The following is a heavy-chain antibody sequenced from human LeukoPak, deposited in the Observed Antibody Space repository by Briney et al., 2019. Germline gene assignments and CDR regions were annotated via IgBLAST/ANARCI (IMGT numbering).Heavy chain of an antibody. Sequence: SVTVSCTASGGTFSSYAISWVRQAPGQGLEWMGGIIPIFGTANYAQKFQGRVTITADESTSTAYMELSSLRSEDTAVYYCAREAVAMMFDYWGQGTLVTVSS. V-gene: IGHV1-69*13. CDR1: GGTFSSYA. CDR3: AREAVAMMFDY. CDR2: IIPIFGTA. D-gene: IGHD6-19*01. J-gene: IGHJ4*02.